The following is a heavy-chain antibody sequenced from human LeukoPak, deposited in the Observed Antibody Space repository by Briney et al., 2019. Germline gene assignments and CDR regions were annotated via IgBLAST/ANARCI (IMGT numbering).Heavy chain of an antibody. CDR1: GGSISSGGYS. V-gene: IGHV4-30-2*01. D-gene: IGHD5-24*01. CDR3: ARHRWLQPFDY. J-gene: IGHJ4*02. Sequence: PSQTLSLTCAVSGGSISSGGYSWSWIRQPPGKGLEWIGYVYHSGSTYYNPSLKSRVTISVDTSKNQFSLKLSSVTAADTAVYYCARHRWLQPFDYWGQGTLVTVSS. CDR2: VYHSGST.